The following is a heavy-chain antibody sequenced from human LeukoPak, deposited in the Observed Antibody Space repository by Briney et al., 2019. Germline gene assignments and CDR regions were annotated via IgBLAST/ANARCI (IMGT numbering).Heavy chain of an antibody. J-gene: IGHJ4*02. CDR2: IYPGDSDT. CDR1: GYSFTTYW. V-gene: IGHV5-51*01. CDR3: ARRLRGELFDTFDY. D-gene: IGHD3-10*01. Sequence: GESLKISCKGSGYSFTTYWIGWVRQMPGKGLEWMGIIYPGDSDTRYSPSFQGQVTISADKSNSTVYLQWSSLKASDTAMYYCARRLRGELFDTFDYWGQGTLVTVSS.